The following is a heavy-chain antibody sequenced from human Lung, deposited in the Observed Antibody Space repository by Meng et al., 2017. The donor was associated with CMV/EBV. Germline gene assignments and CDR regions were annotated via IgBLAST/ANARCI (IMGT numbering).Heavy chain of an antibody. CDR1: GGSFGSFY. CDR2: INHSGST. Sequence: SETLSLXCAVSGGSFGSFYWSWIRQPPGKGLEWIGAINHSGSTNYNPSLKRRVTISAHTSKNQFSLRLTSVTAADTAVYYCASSLSGDLGEAYYYSARDFRGQGTXVTVSS. J-gene: IGHJ4*01. V-gene: IGHV4-34*01. D-gene: IGHD7-27*01. CDR3: ASSLSGDLGEAYYYSARDF.